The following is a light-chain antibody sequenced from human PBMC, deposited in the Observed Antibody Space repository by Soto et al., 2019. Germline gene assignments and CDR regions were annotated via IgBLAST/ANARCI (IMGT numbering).Light chain of an antibody. J-gene: IGKJ4*01. Sequence: EIVMTQSPATLSVSPGERATLSCRASQSVSSNLAWYQQKPGQAPRLLIYGASTRATGIPVRFSGSGSGTEFTLTISRLTSEDSAIYYCQQYNNWPLTFGGGTKVEIK. CDR3: QQYNNWPLT. CDR2: GAS. V-gene: IGKV3-15*01. CDR1: QSVSSN.